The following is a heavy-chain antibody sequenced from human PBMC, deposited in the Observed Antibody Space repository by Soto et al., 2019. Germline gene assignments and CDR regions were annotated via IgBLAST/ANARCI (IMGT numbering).Heavy chain of an antibody. Sequence: ASVKVSCKASGYTFTSYAMHWVRQAPGQRLEWMGWINAGNGNTKYSQKFQGRVTITRDTSASTAYMELSSLRSEDTAVYYCARDLDCSSTSCYSYSGFDPWGQGTLVTVSS. CDR2: INAGNGNT. V-gene: IGHV1-3*01. CDR1: GYTFTSYA. CDR3: ARDLDCSSTSCYSYSGFDP. D-gene: IGHD2-2*01. J-gene: IGHJ5*02.